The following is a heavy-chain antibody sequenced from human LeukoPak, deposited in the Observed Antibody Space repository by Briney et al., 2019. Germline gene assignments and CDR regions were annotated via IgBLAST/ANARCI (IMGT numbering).Heavy chain of an antibody. Sequence: GESLKISCKGSGYSFTSYWIGWVRQMPGKGLEWMGIIYPGDSDTRYSPSFQGQVTISADKSISTAYLQWSSLKASDTAMYYCARADVTFARGKNWNYDYWGQGTLVTVSS. V-gene: IGHV5-51*01. CDR2: IYPGDSDT. CDR1: GYSFTSYW. J-gene: IGHJ4*02. CDR3: ARADVTFARGKNWNYDY. D-gene: IGHD1-1*01.